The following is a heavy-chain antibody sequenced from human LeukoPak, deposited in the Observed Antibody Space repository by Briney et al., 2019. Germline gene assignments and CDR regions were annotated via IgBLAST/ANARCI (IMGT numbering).Heavy chain of an antibody. CDR3: ARFRSSWFDP. Sequence: SETLSLTCAVYGGSFSGYYWSWIRQPPGKGLEWIGEINHSGSTNYNPSLKSRVTISVDTSKNQFSLKLSSVTAADTVVYYCARFRSSWFDPWGQGTLVTVSS. CDR1: GGSFSGYY. J-gene: IGHJ5*02. CDR2: INHSGST. D-gene: IGHD3-10*01. V-gene: IGHV4-34*01.